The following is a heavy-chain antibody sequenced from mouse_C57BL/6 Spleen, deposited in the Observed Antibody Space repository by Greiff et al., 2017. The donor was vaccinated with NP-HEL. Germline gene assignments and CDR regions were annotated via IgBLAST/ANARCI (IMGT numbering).Heavy chain of an antibody. V-gene: IGHV1-52*01. D-gene: IGHD2-5*01. CDR2: IDPSDSET. J-gene: IGHJ2*01. CDR1: GYTFTSYW. Sequence: QVQLQQPGAELVRPGSSVKLSCKASGYTFTSYWMHWVKQRPIQGLAWIGNIDPSDSETHYNQKFKDKATLTVDKSSSTAYMPLSSLTSEDSAVYYCARDSNYVDYFDYWGQGTTLTVSS. CDR3: ARDSNYVDYFDY.